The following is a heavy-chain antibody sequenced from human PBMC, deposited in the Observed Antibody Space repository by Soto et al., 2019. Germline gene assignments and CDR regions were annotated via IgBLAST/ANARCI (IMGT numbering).Heavy chain of an antibody. D-gene: IGHD3-10*01. J-gene: IGHJ6*03. CDR1: GFTFSSYA. CDR3: AKDHEVRGVIRRRYYYYMDV. V-gene: IGHV3-23*01. Sequence: VGSLRLSCAASGFTFSSYAMSWVRQAPGKGLEWVSAISGSGGSTYYADSVKGRFTISRDNSKNTLYLQMNSLRAEDTAVYYCAKDHEVRGVIRRRYYYYMDVWGKGTTVTVSS. CDR2: ISGSGGST.